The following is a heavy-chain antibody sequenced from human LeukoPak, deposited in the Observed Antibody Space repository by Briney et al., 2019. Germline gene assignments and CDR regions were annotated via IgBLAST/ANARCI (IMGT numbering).Heavy chain of an antibody. CDR1: GGTFSSYA. V-gene: IGHV1-69*13. CDR2: IIPIFGTA. D-gene: IGHD2-2*01. J-gene: IGHJ6*03. Sequence: ASVKVSCKASGGTFSSYAISWVRQAPGQGLEWMGGIIPIFGTANYAQKFQGRVTITADESTSTAYMELSSLRSEDTAVYCCATRIPAVNYYYYYMDVWGKGTTVTVSS. CDR3: ATRIPAVNYYYYYMDV.